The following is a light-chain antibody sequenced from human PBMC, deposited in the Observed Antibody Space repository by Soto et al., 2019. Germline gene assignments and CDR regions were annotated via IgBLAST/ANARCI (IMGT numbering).Light chain of an antibody. CDR2: GAS. CDR3: QQDYNLPWT. J-gene: IGKJ1*01. CDR1: QFLSSNY. V-gene: IGKV3D-7*01. Sequence: EIVVTQSPATLPLSPGERATLSCRASQFLSSNYLSWYQQKPGQAPRLLIYGASTRATGVPDRFSGSGSGTDFTLTISSLQPEDFAVYYCQQDYNLPWTFGQGTKVEIK.